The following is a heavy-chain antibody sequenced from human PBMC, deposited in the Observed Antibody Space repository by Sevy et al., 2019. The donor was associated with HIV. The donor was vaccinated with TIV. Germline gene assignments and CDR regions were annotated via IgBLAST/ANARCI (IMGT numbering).Heavy chain of an antibody. V-gene: IGHV4-34*01. D-gene: IGHD5-18*01. CDR1: GGSFSGYY. CDR2: INHSGST. CDR3: ASRRGYSYGFNY. Sequence: SETLSLTCAVYGGSFSGYYWSWIRQPPGKGLEWIGEINHSGSTNYNPSLKSRVTISVDTSKNQFSLKLSSVTAADTAMYYCASRRGYSYGFNYWGQGTLVTVSS. J-gene: IGHJ4*02.